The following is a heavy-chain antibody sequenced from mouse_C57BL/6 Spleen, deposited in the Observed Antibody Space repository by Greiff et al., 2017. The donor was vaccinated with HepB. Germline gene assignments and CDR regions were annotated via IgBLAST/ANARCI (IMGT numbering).Heavy chain of an antibody. Sequence: EVQGVESGGGLVQPGGSLSLSCAASGFTFTDYYMSWVRQPPGKALEWLGFIRNKANGYTTEYSASVKGRFTISRDNSQSILYLQMNALRAEDSATYYCARFDGYLTWFAYWGQGTLVTVSA. V-gene: IGHV7-3*01. CDR1: GFTFTDYY. J-gene: IGHJ3*01. CDR3: ARFDGYLTWFAY. CDR2: IRNKANGYTT. D-gene: IGHD2-3*01.